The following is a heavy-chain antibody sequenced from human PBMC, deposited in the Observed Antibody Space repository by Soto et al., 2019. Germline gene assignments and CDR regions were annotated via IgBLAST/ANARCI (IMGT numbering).Heavy chain of an antibody. J-gene: IGHJ4*02. D-gene: IGHD3-3*01. CDR1: GYTFTSYG. Sequence: QVQLVQSGVEVKKPGASVRVSCKASGYTFTSYGITWVRQAPGQGLEWMGWISAYNGNTNYAQNIQGRVTLTTDTSTYTAYMELRSLQSDDTAVYYCARDFGSDLSAPGAVFDYWGQGTLVTVSS. CDR3: ARDFGSDLSAPGAVFDY. CDR2: ISAYNGNT. V-gene: IGHV1-18*01.